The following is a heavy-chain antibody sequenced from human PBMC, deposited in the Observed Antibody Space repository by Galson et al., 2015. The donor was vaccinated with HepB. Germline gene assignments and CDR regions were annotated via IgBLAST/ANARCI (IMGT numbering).Heavy chain of an antibody. Sequence: TLSLTCTVSGGSISSGGYYWSWIRQHPGKGLEWIGYIYYSGSTYYNPSLKSRVTISVDTSKNQFSLKLSSVTAADTAVYYCAIYTGYEYDFWSGYYRGYFDYWGQGTLVTVSS. CDR2: IYYSGST. J-gene: IGHJ4*02. CDR3: AIYTGYEYDFWSGYYRGYFDY. D-gene: IGHD3-3*01. V-gene: IGHV4-31*03. CDR1: GGSISSGGYY.